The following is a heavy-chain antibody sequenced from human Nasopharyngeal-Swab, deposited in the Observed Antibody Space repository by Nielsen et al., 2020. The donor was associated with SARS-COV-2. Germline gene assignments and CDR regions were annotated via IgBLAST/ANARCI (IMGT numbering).Heavy chain of an antibody. CDR2: IWYGGSEK. CDR1: GFTFNNYG. V-gene: IGHV3-33*01. D-gene: IGHD3-22*01. CDR3: GRDRYYDSSGFDY. J-gene: IGHJ4*02. Sequence: GGSLRLSCAASGFTFNNYGMHWVRQAPGKGLEWVAVIWYGGSEKHYADSVRGRCTISRDNPKNTLYLQMNSLRAEDTAIYYCGRDRYYDSSGFDYWGQGTLVSVSS.